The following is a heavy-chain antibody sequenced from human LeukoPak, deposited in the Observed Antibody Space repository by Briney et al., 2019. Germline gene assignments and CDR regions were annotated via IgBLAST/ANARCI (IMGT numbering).Heavy chain of an antibody. CDR3: ARVEEEYYYDSSGSTPADY. J-gene: IGHJ4*02. Sequence: GRSLRLSCAASGFTFDDYAMHWVRQAPGKGLEWVSGISWNSGIIDYADSVKGRFTISRDNAKNSLYLQMNSLRAEDTAVYYCARVEEEYYYDSSGSTPADYWGQGTLVTVSS. CDR2: ISWNSGII. CDR1: GFTFDDYA. D-gene: IGHD3-22*01. V-gene: IGHV3-9*01.